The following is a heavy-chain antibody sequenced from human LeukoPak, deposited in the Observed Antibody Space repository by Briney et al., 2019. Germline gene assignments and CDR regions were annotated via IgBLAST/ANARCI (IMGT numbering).Heavy chain of an antibody. J-gene: IGHJ6*03. CDR3: TRGSIAYYYMDV. Sequence: SETLSLTCTVSGGSISSYYWSWIRQPPGKGLEWIGNIYYSGSTNYNPSLKSRVTISVDTSKNQFSLKLSSVTAADTAVYYCTRGSIAYYYMDVWGKATTVTISS. CDR2: IYYSGST. V-gene: IGHV4-59*01. CDR1: GGSISSYY. D-gene: IGHD3-22*01.